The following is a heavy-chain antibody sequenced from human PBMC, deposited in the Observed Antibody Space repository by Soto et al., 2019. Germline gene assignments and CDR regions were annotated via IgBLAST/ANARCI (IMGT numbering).Heavy chain of an antibody. CDR3: VQSRCGGDCLQSYSSHSYYGLDV. D-gene: IGHD2-21*02. J-gene: IGHJ6*02. CDR2: IYWDDDK. CDR1: GLSLSTTGVG. Sequence: QITLKESGPTLVKPTQTLTLTCTFSGLSLSTTGVGVGWIRQPPGKALEWLALIYWDDDKRYSPSLKSRLTITKDTSKNQVVLTMTKMDPVDTATYSCVQSRCGGDCLQSYSSHSYYGLDVWGQGTTVTVSS. V-gene: IGHV2-5*02.